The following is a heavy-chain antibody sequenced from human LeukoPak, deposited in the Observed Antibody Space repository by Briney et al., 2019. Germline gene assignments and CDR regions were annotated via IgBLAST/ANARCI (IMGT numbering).Heavy chain of an antibody. J-gene: IGHJ6*03. V-gene: IGHV1-69*13. D-gene: IGHD1-26*01. CDR1: GGTFSSYA. CDR2: IIPIFGTA. Sequence: GPSVKVSCKASGGTFSSYAISWVRQVPGQGLEWMGGIIPIFGTANYAQKFQGRVTITADESTSTAYMELSSLRSEDTAVYYCARDNGDLPSGSYGRHYYYYMDVWGKGTTVTVSS. CDR3: ARDNGDLPSGSYGRHYYYYMDV.